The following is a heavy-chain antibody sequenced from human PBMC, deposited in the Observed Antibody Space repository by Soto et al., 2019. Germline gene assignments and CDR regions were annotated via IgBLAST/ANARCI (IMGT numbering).Heavy chain of an antibody. CDR2: INAGNGNT. CDR1: GYTFTSYA. J-gene: IGHJ5*02. CDR3: ARGAVAGRIT. D-gene: IGHD6-19*01. Sequence: QVQLVQSGAEVKKPGASVKVSCKASGYTFTSYAMHWVRQAPGQRLEWMGWINAGNGNTKYSQKFQGRVTITRDTSASTANMGLSSLRSEDTAVYSCARGAVAGRITWGQGALVTVSS. V-gene: IGHV1-3*01.